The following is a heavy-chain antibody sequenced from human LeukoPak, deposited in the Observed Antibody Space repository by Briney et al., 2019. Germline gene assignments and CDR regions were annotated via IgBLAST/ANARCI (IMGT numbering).Heavy chain of an antibody. CDR1: GGSISSYY. CDR3: ARLREQWLPRGAFDI. Sequence: SETLSLTCTVSGGSISSYYWSWIRQPPGKGLEWIGYIYYSGSTNYNPSLKSRVTISVDTSKNQFSLKLSSVTAADTAVYYRARLREQWLPRGAFDIWGQGTMVTVSS. CDR2: IYYSGST. J-gene: IGHJ3*02. V-gene: IGHV4-59*12. D-gene: IGHD6-19*01.